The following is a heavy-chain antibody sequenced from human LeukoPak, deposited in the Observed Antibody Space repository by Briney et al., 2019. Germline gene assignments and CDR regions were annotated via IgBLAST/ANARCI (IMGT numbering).Heavy chain of an antibody. V-gene: IGHV3-21*01. CDR2: ITSSGSYI. CDR1: GFTFSSYS. J-gene: IGHJ4*02. D-gene: IGHD2-2*01. Sequence: GGSLRLSCAASGFTFSSYSMNWVRQAPGKGPEWVSSITSSGSYIYYADSVKGRFAISRDNAKNSLYLQMNSLRAEDTAVYYCARAEREYQLLSASDYWGQGTLVTVSS. CDR3: ARAEREYQLLSASDY.